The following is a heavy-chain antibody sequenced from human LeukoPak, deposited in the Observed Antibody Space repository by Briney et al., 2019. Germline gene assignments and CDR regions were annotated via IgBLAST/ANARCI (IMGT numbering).Heavy chain of an antibody. CDR1: GGSFSGYY. Sequence: PSETLSLTCAVYGGSFSGYYWSWIHQPPGKGLEWIGEINHSGSTNYNPSLNRRGTISVDTSQTPSSLKVGSVTPADTAVYYCARGLVYLLWGQGTLVTVSS. J-gene: IGHJ4*02. D-gene: IGHD2-8*01. V-gene: IGHV4-34*01. CDR3: ARGLVYLL. CDR2: INHSGST.